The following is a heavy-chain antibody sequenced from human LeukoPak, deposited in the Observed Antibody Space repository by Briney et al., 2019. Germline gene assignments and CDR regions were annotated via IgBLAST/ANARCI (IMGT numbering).Heavy chain of an antibody. J-gene: IGHJ4*02. CDR3: AREIVGAKKANLDY. CDR2: IIPILGIA. CDR1: GGTFSSYT. V-gene: IGHV1-69*04. Sequence: ASVKVSCKASGGTFSSYTISWVRQAPGQGLEWMGRIIPILGIANYAQKFQGRVTTTADKSTSTAYMELSSLRSEDTAVYYCAREIVGAKKANLDYWGQGTLVTVSS. D-gene: IGHD1-26*01.